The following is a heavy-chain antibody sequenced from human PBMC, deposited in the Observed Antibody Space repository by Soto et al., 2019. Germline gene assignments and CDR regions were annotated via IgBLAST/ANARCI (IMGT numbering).Heavy chain of an antibody. D-gene: IGHD6-25*01. CDR3: ARDRAAYGMDV. V-gene: IGHV1-18*01. J-gene: IGHJ6*02. CDR1: GYTFTSYG. CDR2: ISAYNGNT. Sequence: QVQLVQSGAEVKKPGASVKVSCKASGYTFTSYGISWVRQAPGQGLEWMGWISAYNGNTNYAQKLQGRVTMTTDTPTTTGDMELRSLRSDDTAVYYCARDRAAYGMDVWGQGTTVTVSS.